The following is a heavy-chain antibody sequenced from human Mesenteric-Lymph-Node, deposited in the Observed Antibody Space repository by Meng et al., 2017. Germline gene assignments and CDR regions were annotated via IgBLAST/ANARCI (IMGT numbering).Heavy chain of an antibody. CDR3: ARASYGSGSPLGESWFDP. CDR1: GGSISSGGYY. CDR2: IHSSGST. Sequence: VQRQEPGPGLVKPSQTLSLTCTVSGGSISSGGYYWSWIRQHPGKGLEWIGYIHSSGSTYYNPSLRSRLTISVDTSKNQFSLKLSSVTAADTAVYYCARASYGSGSPLGESWFDPWGQGTLVTVSS. J-gene: IGHJ5*02. D-gene: IGHD3-10*01. V-gene: IGHV4-31*03.